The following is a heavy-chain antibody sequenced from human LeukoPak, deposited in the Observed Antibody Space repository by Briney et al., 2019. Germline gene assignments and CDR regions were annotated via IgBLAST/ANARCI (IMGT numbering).Heavy chain of an antibody. D-gene: IGHD3-22*01. CDR2: IDTNTGNP. CDR1: GGTFGSYA. J-gene: IGHJ4*02. V-gene: IGHV7-4-1*02. Sequence: ASVKVSCKASGGTFGSYAISWVRQAPGQGLEWMGWIDTNTGNPTYAQGFIGRFVFSLDTSVTTAYLQISSLKTEDTAVYYCARGYDTTGYFSYWGQGTLVTVSS. CDR3: ARGYDTTGYFSY.